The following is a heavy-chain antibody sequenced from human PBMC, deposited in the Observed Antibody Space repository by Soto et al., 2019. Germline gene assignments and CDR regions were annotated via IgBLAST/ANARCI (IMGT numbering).Heavy chain of an antibody. J-gene: IGHJ4*02. D-gene: IGHD2-8*02. Sequence: PGGSLRLSCAASGFTFSSYSMSWVRQAPGKGLEWVSGFRNSGDGGTTYYADSVEGRFTISRDNSKNMMFLQMNSLRAEDKAIYYWAQKANSGLVRQQFDYWGQGTQVTVSS. CDR1: GFTFSSYS. CDR3: AQKANSGLVRQQFDY. CDR2: FRNSGDGGTT. V-gene: IGHV3-23*01.